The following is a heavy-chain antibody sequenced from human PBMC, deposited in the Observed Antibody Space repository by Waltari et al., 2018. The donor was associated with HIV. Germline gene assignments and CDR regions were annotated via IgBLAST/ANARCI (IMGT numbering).Heavy chain of an antibody. CDR3: ARLSGTWYNFSYMDV. Sequence: EVQLVQSGPEVKKPGESLKISCQGSGYNFTTYWVGWVRQMPGKGLEWMGIIYPADSDTRYSPSFQGQVTISADKSISTAYLQWNSLKASDTAMYYCARLSGTWYNFSYMDVWGKGTTVTVSS. V-gene: IGHV5-51*01. D-gene: IGHD6-25*01. J-gene: IGHJ6*03. CDR2: IYPADSDT. CDR1: GYNFTTYW.